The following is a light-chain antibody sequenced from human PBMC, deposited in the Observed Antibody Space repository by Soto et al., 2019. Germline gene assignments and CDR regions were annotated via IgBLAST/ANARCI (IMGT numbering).Light chain of an antibody. V-gene: IGLV2-14*01. Sequence: QSALTQVASVSGSPGQSITISCTVTSSDVGIYNYVSWYQQHPGKAPKVLIYEVTNRPSGISNRFSGSKSGNTASLTISGLQADDEADYYCSSYTINSTLLYVFGTGTKV. CDR3: SSYTINSTLLYV. CDR2: EVT. J-gene: IGLJ1*01. CDR1: SSDVGIYNY.